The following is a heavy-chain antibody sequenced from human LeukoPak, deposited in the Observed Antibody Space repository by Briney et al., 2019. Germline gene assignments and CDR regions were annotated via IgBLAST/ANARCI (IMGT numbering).Heavy chain of an antibody. CDR2: IHYSGRT. D-gene: IGHD6-19*01. J-gene: IGHJ4*02. Sequence: PSETLSLTCTVSGGSISGSSYYWGWIRQPPGKGLEWIGSIHYSGRTYYNPSLKSRVTISVDTSKNQFSLKLSSVTAADTAVYYCARHVAVAGFDYWGQGTLVTVSS. V-gene: IGHV4-39*01. CDR3: ARHVAVAGFDY. CDR1: GGSISGSSYY.